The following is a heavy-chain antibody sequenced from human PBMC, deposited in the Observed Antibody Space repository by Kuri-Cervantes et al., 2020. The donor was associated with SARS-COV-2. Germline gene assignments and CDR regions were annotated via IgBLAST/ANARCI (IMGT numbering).Heavy chain of an antibody. CDR3: VKTRLELRGPLDY. D-gene: IGHD1-7*01. J-gene: IGHJ4*02. V-gene: IGHV3-64D*06. Sequence: GESLKISCSASGFTFSTYAMHWVRQAPGKGLEYLSAVSANGHNTYYADSVKGRFTISRDNSKNTMYLQMTSLRPEDTAVYYCVKTRLELRGPLDYWGQGTLVTVSS. CDR2: VSANGHNT. CDR1: GFTFSTYA.